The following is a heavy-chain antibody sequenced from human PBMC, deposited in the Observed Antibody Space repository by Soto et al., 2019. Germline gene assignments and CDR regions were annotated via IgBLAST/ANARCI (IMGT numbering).Heavy chain of an antibody. CDR1: GGSFSSNT. CDR2: IIPIFGTS. J-gene: IGHJ5*02. Sequence: QLQLVQSGAEVKKPGSSVNVSCKTSGGSFSSNTITWVRQAPGQGLEWMGGIIPIFGTSNYAQKFQGRVTITADESTNTVYMELSRLRYEDTAVYYCARDVLLVVVSATRAACWFDPWGQGTLVTVSS. CDR3: ARDVLLVVVSATRAACWFDP. V-gene: IGHV1-69*01. D-gene: IGHD2-15*01.